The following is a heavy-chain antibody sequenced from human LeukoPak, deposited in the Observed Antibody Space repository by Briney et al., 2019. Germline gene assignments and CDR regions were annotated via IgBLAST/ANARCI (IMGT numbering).Heavy chain of an antibody. J-gene: IGHJ2*01. D-gene: IGHD3-10*01. CDR1: GGSISSSSYY. CDR3: AREKTTNYYGSGSYLWYFDL. Sequence: ASETLSLTCTVSGGSISSSSYYWGWIRQPAGKGLEWIGRIYTSGSTNYNPSLKSRVTMSVDTSKNQFSLKLSSVTAADTAVYYCAREKTTNYYGSGSYLWYFDLWGRGTLVTVSS. V-gene: IGHV4-61*02. CDR2: IYTSGST.